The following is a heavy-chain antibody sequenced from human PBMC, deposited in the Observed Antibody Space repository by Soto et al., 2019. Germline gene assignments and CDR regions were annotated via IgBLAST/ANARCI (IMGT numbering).Heavy chain of an antibody. CDR2: IYWDDDK. CDR1: GFSLSTSRVG. Sequence: SGPTLVNPTQTLTLTCTFSGFSLSTSRVGVGWIRQPPGKALEWLAIIYWDDDKRYSPSLESRLAITKDTSKNQVVLTMTNVDPVDTGTYYCAHIMITFGGVSALDAFDFWGPGTMVTVS. D-gene: IGHD3-16*01. J-gene: IGHJ3*01. CDR3: AHIMITFGGVSALDAFDF. V-gene: IGHV2-5*02.